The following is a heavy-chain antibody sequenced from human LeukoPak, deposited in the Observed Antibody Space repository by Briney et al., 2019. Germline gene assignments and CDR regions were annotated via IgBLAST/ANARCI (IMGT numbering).Heavy chain of an antibody. Sequence: QPRGSLRLSCAASGFTFSSYAMHWVRQAPGKGLEWVAVISYDGSNKYYADSVKGRFTISRDNSKNTLYLQMNSLRAEDTAVYYCARDLVYSSSPVSSFWFDPWGQGTLVTVPS. CDR2: ISYDGSNK. CDR1: GFTFSSYA. D-gene: IGHD6-13*01. J-gene: IGHJ5*02. V-gene: IGHV3-30*04. CDR3: ARDLVYSSSPVSSFWFDP.